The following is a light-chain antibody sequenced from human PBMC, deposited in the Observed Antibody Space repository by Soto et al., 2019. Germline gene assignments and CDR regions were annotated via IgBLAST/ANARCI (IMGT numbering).Light chain of an antibody. J-gene: IGKJ2*01. CDR2: AAS. CDR1: QSISSY. CDR3: QQIYSTTHT. V-gene: IGKV1-39*01. Sequence: DIQMTQSPSSLSASVGDRVTITCRASQSISSYLNWYQQKPGKAPKLLIYAASSLQSGVPSRFSGSGSGNDFTLTISSLQPEDFATYYCQQIYSTTHTFGQGTKLEIK.